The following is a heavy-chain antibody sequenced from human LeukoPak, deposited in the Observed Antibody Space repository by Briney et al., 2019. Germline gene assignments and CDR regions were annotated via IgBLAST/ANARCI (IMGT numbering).Heavy chain of an antibody. CDR3: AKDGRGGYSYGSYFDY. J-gene: IGHJ4*02. Sequence: PGGSLRLSCAASGFTFSSYSMNWVRQAPGKGLEWVSAISASGVSTYYADSVKGRFTISRDNSKNTLYLQMNSLRAEDTALYYCAKDGRGGYSYGSYFDYWGQGILVTVSS. V-gene: IGHV3-23*01. CDR2: ISASGVST. D-gene: IGHD5-18*01. CDR1: GFTFSSYS.